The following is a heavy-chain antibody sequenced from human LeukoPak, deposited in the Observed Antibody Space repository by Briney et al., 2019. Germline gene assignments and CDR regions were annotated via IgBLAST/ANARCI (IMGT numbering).Heavy chain of an antibody. CDR3: ARAPGYSYGFFDY. V-gene: IGHV4-61*02. CDR2: TYTSGST. J-gene: IGHJ4*02. CDR1: GGSISSGSYY. D-gene: IGHD5-18*01. Sequence: KSSETLSLTCTVSGGSISSGSYYWSWIRQPAGKGLEWIGRTYTSGSTNYNPSLKSRVTISVDTSKNQFSLKLSSVTAADTAVYYCARAPGYSYGFFDYWGQGTLVTVSS.